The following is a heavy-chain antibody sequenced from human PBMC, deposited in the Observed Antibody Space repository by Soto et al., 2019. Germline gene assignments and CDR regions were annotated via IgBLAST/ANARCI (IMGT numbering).Heavy chain of an antibody. CDR1: GFTFSSYA. D-gene: IGHD4-17*01. V-gene: IGHV3-23*01. CDR2: ITGSGDYT. CDR3: GKAPNGDYFGAFDF. Sequence: EVQMLESGGGLVQPGGSLRLSCAASGFTFSSYALTWVRQAPGKGLEWVSSITGSGDYTRYTDSVKGRVTITRENAKNTLFLQMKSLRADDKAIYYCGKAPNGDYFGAFDFWGQGTMVTVSS. J-gene: IGHJ3*01.